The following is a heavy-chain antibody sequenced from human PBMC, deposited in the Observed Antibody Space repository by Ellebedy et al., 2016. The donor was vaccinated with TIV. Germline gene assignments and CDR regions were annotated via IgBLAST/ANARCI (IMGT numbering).Heavy chain of an antibody. D-gene: IGHD2-15*01. Sequence: GESLKISCAASGFTLSGYNMNWVRQAPGKGLQWVSSITSFSSFIYYADSVKGRFTISRDNAKNSLYLQMNSLRAEDTAVYYCARGLDFCNGVSCYSYYFDYWGQGTLVTVSS. V-gene: IGHV3-21*01. J-gene: IGHJ4*02. CDR2: ITSFSSFI. CDR1: GFTLSGYN. CDR3: ARGLDFCNGVSCYSYYFDY.